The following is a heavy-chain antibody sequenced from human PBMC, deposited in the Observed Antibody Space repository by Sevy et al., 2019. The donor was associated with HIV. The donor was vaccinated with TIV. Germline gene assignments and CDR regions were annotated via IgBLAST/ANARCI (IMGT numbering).Heavy chain of an antibody. D-gene: IGHD5-12*01. CDR2: ITRNSYEAYGGTT. CDR1: GFTFDDYA. J-gene: IGHJ4*02. V-gene: IGHV3-49*03. CDR3: TRGLATADTPEYYFDY. Sequence: GGSLRLSCTTSGFTFDDYAMSWFRQAPGKGLEWAAFITRNSYEAYGGTTDYAASVKGRFIISRDDSKSIAYLQINSLKTEDTAVYYCTRGLATADTPEYYFDYWGQGTLVTVSS.